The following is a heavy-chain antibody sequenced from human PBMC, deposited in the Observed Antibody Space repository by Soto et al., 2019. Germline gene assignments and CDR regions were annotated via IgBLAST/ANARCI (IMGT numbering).Heavy chain of an antibody. CDR1: GGSFSGYY. D-gene: IGHD3-10*01. J-gene: IGHJ2*01. Sequence: QVQLQQWDAGLLKPSETLSLTCAVYGGSFSGYYWSWIRQPPGKGLEWIGEINHSGSTNYNPSLKSRVTISVDTSKNQFSLKLSSVTAADTAVYYCAVTMNENGSGYFDLWGRGTLVTVSS. CDR3: AVTMNENGSGYFDL. CDR2: INHSGST. V-gene: IGHV4-34*01.